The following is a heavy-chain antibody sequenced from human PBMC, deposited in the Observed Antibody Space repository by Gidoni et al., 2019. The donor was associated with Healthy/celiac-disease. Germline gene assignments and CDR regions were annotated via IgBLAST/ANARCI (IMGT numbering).Heavy chain of an antibody. CDR3: AREDIVVVPAAQYYYYYYGMDV. J-gene: IGHJ6*02. D-gene: IGHD2-2*01. V-gene: IGHV3-74*01. CDR1: GFTFNSYW. CDR2: INSDGSST. Sequence: EVQLVESGGGLVQPGGSLRLSCAASGFTFNSYWMHWVRQAPGKGLVWVSRINSDGSSTSYADSVKGRFTISRDNAKNTLYLQMNSLRAEDTAVYYCAREDIVVVPAAQYYYYYYGMDVWGQGTTVTVSS.